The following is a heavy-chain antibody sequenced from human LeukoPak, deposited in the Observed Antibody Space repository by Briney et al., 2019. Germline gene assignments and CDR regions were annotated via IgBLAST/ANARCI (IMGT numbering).Heavy chain of an antibody. V-gene: IGHV1-69*04. J-gene: IGHJ3*02. CDR1: GYTFTSYG. D-gene: IGHD1-26*01. CDR3: ASSPLVGGAVTGDAFDI. CDR2: IIPILGIA. Sequence: GASVKVSCKASGYTFTSYGISWVRQAPGQGLEWMGRIIPILGIANYAQKFQGRVTITADKSTSTAYMELSSLRSEDTAVYYCASSPLVGGAVTGDAFDIWGQGTMVTVSS.